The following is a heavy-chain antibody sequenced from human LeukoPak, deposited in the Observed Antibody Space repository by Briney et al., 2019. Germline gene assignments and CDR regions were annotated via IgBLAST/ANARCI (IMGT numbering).Heavy chain of an antibody. CDR2: INHSGST. CDR3: ARGSWYDPNWFDP. D-gene: IGHD6-13*01. J-gene: IGHJ5*02. V-gene: IGHV4-34*01. Sequence: SETLSLTCAVSGGTFSGYYWSWIRQPPGKGLEWIGEINHSGSTNYNPSLTSRVTISVDPSKNQFSLKLSSVTAADTAVYYCARGSWYDPNWFDPWGQGTLVTVSS. CDR1: GGTFSGYY.